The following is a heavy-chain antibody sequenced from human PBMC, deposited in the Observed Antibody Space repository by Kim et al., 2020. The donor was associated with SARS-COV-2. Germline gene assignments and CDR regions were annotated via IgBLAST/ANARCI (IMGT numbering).Heavy chain of an antibody. V-gene: IGHV4-34*01. CDR3: ARSLITIFGVVINFDY. J-gene: IGHJ4*02. CDR2: INHSGST. D-gene: IGHD3-3*01. Sequence: SETLSLTCAVYGGSFSGYYWSWIRQPPGKGLEWIGEINHSGSTNYNPSLKSRVTISVDTSKNQFSLKLSSVTAADTAVYYCARSLITIFGVVINFDYWGQGTLVTVSS. CDR1: GGSFSGYY.